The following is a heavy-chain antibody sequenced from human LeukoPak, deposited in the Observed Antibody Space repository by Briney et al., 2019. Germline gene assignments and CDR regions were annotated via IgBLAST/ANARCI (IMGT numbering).Heavy chain of an antibody. CDR3: ARGSSISWSPYYFEY. J-gene: IGHJ4*02. D-gene: IGHD6-13*01. CDR2: IYYSGST. CDR1: GDSISSYY. Sequence: SETLSLTCTVSGDSISSYYWNWVRQPPGKGLEWIGYIYYSGSTNCNPSLKSRVTISIDTSKNQFSLKLRSVTAADTAVYYCARGSSISWSPYYFEYWGQGTLVTVSS. V-gene: IGHV4-59*01.